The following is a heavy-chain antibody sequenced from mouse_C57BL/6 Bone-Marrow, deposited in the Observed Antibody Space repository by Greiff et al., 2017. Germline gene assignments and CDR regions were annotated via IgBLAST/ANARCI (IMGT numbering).Heavy chain of an antibody. J-gene: IGHJ3*01. CDR2: IYPRSGNT. D-gene: IGHD2-1*01. CDR3: AKGGPPYGNYEAAWFAY. V-gene: IGHV1-81*01. Sequence: VQLQQSGAELARPGASVKLSCKASGYTFTSYGISWVKQRTGQGLEWIGEIYPRSGNTYYNEKFKGKATLTADKSSSTAYMELRSLTSEDSAVYFCAKGGPPYGNYEAAWFAYWGQGTLVTVSA. CDR1: GYTFTSYG.